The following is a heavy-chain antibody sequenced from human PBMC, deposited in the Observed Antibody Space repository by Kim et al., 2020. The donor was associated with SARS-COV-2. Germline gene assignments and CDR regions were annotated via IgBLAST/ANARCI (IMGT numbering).Heavy chain of an antibody. CDR2: IYYSGST. CDR3: ARDSSGSGT. Sequence: SETLSLTCTVSGGSISSYYWSWIRQPPGKGLEWIGYIYYSGSTNYNPSLKSRVTISVDTSKNQFSLKLSSVTAADTAVYYCARDSSGSGTWGQGTLVTVS. J-gene: IGHJ1*01. V-gene: IGHV4-59*01. CDR1: GGSISSYY. D-gene: IGHD3-10*01.